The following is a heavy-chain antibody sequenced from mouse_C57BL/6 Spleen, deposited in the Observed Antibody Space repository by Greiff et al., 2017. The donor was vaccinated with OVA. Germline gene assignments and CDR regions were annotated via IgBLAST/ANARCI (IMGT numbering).Heavy chain of an antibody. J-gene: IGHJ2*01. CDR1: GFTFSDYG. D-gene: IGHD2-10*01. Sequence: EVMLVESGGGLVKPGGSLKLSCAASGFTFSDYGMHWVRQAPEKGLEWVAYISSGSSTIYYADTVKGRFTISRDNAKNTLFLQMTSLRSEDTAMYYCARGPHAYFYFDYWGQGTTLTVSS. CDR2: ISSGSSTI. V-gene: IGHV5-17*01. CDR3: ARGPHAYFYFDY.